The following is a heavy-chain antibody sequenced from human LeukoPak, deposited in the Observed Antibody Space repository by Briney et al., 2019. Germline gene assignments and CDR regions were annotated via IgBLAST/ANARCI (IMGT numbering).Heavy chain of an antibody. J-gene: IGHJ4*02. V-gene: IGHV3-33*06. CDR2: IWYDGSNK. CDR1: GFTFSSYG. D-gene: IGHD3-22*01. Sequence: GGSLRLSCAASGFTFSSYGMHRVRQAPGKGLEWVAVIWYDGSNKYYADSVKGRFTISRDNSKNTLYLQMNSLRAEDTAVYYCAKGGYSDKYYFDYWGQGTLVTVSS. CDR3: AKGGYSDKYYFDY.